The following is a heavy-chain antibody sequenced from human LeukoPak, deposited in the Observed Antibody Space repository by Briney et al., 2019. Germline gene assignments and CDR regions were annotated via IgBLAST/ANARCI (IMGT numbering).Heavy chain of an antibody. J-gene: IGHJ4*02. CDR1: GGSFSGYY. CDR3: ARERRSYYGSGTSRGSDY. V-gene: IGHV4-34*01. D-gene: IGHD3-10*01. CDR2: INHSGST. Sequence: SETLPLTCTVYGGSFSGYYWSWIRQPPGKGLEWIGEINHSGSTNYNLSLKSRVTISIDTSKNQFSLKLSSVTAADTAVYYCARERRSYYGSGTSRGSDYWGQGTLVTVSS.